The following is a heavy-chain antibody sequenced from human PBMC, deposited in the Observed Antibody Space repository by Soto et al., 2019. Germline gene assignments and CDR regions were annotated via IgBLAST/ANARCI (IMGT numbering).Heavy chain of an antibody. CDR2: IYYSGST. D-gene: IGHD3-16*01. CDR1: GGSISSSNYY. V-gene: IGHV4-39*01. CDR3: ARQVMTTRGDFDY. J-gene: IGHJ4*02. Sequence: PSETLSLTCTVSGGSISSSNYYWGWIRQPPGKGLEWIGSIYYSGSTYYNPSLKSRVTISVDTSKNQFSLKLSSVTAADTAVYYCARQVMTTRGDFDYWGQGTLVTVSS.